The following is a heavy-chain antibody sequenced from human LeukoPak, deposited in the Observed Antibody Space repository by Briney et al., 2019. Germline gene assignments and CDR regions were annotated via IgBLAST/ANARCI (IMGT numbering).Heavy chain of an antibody. V-gene: IGHV3-53*05. CDR2: IYTGGST. J-gene: IGHJ4*02. CDR3: ARDQPYYFDY. CDR1: GLTVSINY. Sequence: GGSLRLSCAASGLTVSINYMSWVRQAPGKGLEWVSVIYTGGSTYYADSVKGRFTISRDNSKNTLYLQMNSLRAEDTAVYYCARDQPYYFDYWGQGTLVTVSS.